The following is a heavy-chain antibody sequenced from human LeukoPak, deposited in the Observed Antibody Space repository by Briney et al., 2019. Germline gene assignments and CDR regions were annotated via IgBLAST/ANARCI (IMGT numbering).Heavy chain of an antibody. Sequence: GASVKVSCKASGGTFSSYAISWVRQAPGQGLEWMGGIIPIFGTANYAQKFQGRVTITADESTSTAYMELSSLRSEDTAVYYCATDPPYSGSSAAFDIWGQGTMVTVSS. CDR1: GGTFSSYA. D-gene: IGHD1-26*01. J-gene: IGHJ3*02. CDR2: IIPIFGTA. V-gene: IGHV1-69*13. CDR3: ATDPPYSGSSAAFDI.